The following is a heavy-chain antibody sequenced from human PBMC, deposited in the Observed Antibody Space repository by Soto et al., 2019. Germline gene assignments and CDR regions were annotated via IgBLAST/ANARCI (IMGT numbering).Heavy chain of an antibody. D-gene: IGHD3-10*01. Sequence: GGSLRLSCAASGFTFSSYAMSWVRQAPGKGLEWVSAISGSGGSTYYADSVKGRFTISRDNSKNTLYLQMNSLRAEDTAVYYCAKSLRSTDYFGSGSYFQGGLFDPWGQGSLVTVSS. J-gene: IGHJ5*02. V-gene: IGHV3-23*01. CDR2: ISGSGGST. CDR3: AKSLRSTDYFGSGSYFQGGLFDP. CDR1: GFTFSSYA.